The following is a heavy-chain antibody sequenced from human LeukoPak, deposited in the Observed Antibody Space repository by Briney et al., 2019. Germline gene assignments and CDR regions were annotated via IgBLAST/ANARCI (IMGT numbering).Heavy chain of an antibody. CDR2: INPNSGGT. D-gene: IGHD3-3*01. J-gene: IGHJ4*02. CDR3: ARGPGYDFWSGYYPY. V-gene: IGHV1-2*02. CDR1: GYTFTGYY. Sequence: ASVKVSCKASGYTFTGYYMHWVRQAPGQGLEWMGWINPNSGGTNYAQKFQGRVTMTRDTSISTAYMELSSLRSEDTAVYYCARGPGYDFWSGYYPYWGQGTLVTVSS.